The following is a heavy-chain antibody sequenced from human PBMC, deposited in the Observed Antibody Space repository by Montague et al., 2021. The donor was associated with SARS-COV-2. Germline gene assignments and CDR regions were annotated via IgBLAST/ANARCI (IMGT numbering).Heavy chain of an antibody. V-gene: IGHV3-30*04. Sequence: SLRLSCAASGFTFSSHPMHWVRQAPGNGLEWVAVISFDGSSKYYVDSMKGRLTISRDNSKNTLFLQMNSLRVEDTAVYYCARGRQWLVLGQVDYWGQEPWSPSPQ. CDR2: ISFDGSSK. D-gene: IGHD3-22*01. CDR3: ARGRQWLVLGQVDY. J-gene: IGHJ4*01. CDR1: GFTFSSHP.